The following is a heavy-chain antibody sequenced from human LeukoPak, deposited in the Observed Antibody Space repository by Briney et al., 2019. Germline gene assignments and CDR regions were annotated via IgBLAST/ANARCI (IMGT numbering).Heavy chain of an antibody. CDR3: ARDQTLAYCGGDCFNWFDP. V-gene: IGHV4-39*07. D-gene: IGHD2-21*02. Sequence: SETPSLTCTVSGGSISSSSYYWGWIRQPPGKGLEWIGSIYYSGSTYYNPSLKSRVTISVDTSKNQFSLKLSSVTAADTAVYYCARDQTLAYCGGDCFNWFDPWGQGTLVTVSS. CDR1: GGSISSSSYY. J-gene: IGHJ5*02. CDR2: IYYSGST.